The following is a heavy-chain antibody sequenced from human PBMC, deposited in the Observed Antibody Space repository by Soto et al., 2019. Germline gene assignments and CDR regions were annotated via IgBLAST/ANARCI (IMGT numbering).Heavy chain of an antibody. CDR1: GGSFSGYY. D-gene: IGHD3-10*01. CDR2: INHSGST. CDR3: ARGTSRYGSGSYYSG. V-gene: IGHV4-34*01. J-gene: IGHJ4*02. Sequence: SETLSLTCAVYGGSFSGYYWSWIRQPPGKGLEWIGEINHSGSTNYNPSLKSRVTISVDTSKNQFSLKLSSVTAADTAVYYCARGTSRYGSGSYYSGWGQGTLVTVSS.